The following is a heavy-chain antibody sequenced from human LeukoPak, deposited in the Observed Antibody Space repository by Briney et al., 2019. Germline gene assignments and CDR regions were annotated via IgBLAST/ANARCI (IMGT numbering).Heavy chain of an antibody. J-gene: IGHJ4*02. CDR2: ISWNSGSI. D-gene: IGHD3-16*01. CDR3: AKDIGGGSGPDY. CDR1: GFTLSSYW. V-gene: IGHV3-9*01. Sequence: QSGGSLRLSCAASGFTLSSYWMHWVRQAPGKGLEWVSGISWNSGSIGYADSVKGRFTISRDNAKNSLYLQMNSLRAEDTALYYCAKDIGGGSGPDYWGQGTLVTVSS.